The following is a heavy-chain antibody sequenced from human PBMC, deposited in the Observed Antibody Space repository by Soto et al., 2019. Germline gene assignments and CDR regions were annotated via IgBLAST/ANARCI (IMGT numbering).Heavy chain of an antibody. CDR1: GFTFSSYA. Sequence: GGSLRLSCAASGFTFSSYAMSWVRQAPGKGLEWVSAISGSGGSTYYADSVKGRFTISRDNSKNTLYLQMNSLRAEDTAVYYCAKKGYSSGWSGGMDVWGQGTTVTVSS. CDR2: ISGSGGST. CDR3: AKKGYSSGWSGGMDV. V-gene: IGHV3-23*01. J-gene: IGHJ6*02. D-gene: IGHD6-19*01.